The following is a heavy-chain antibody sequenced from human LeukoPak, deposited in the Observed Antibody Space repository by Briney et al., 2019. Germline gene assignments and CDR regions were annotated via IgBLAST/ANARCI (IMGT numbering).Heavy chain of an antibody. Sequence: SETLSLTCTVSGGSISSSSYYWGWIRQPPGKGLEWIGSIYYTGSTYYNPSHKSRVTISLDTSRNQFSLKLSSVTAADTAVYYCARVRSFATADAFDYWGQGTLVTVSS. V-gene: IGHV4-39*07. CDR2: IYYTGST. J-gene: IGHJ4*02. CDR3: ARVRSFATADAFDY. CDR1: GGSISSSSYY. D-gene: IGHD2-21*02.